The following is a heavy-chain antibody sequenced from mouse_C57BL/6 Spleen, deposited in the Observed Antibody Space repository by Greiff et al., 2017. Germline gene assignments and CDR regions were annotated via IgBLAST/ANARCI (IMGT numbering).Heavy chain of an antibody. CDR2: INPYNGGT. V-gene: IGHV1-19*01. CDR3: ANLLLYYYAMDY. D-gene: IGHD2-1*01. CDR1: GYTFTDYY. Sequence: EVKLMESGPVLVKPGASVKMSCKASGYTFTDYYMNWVKQSHGKSLEWIGVINPYNGGTSYNQKFKGKATLTVDKSSSTAYMELNSLTSEDSAVYYCANLLLYYYAMDYWGQGTSVTVSS. J-gene: IGHJ4*01.